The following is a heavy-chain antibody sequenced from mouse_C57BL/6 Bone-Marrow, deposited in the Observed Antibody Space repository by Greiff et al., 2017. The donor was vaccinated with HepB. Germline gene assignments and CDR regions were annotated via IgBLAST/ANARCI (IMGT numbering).Heavy chain of an antibody. Sequence: VQLQESGAELVKPGASVKISCKASGYAFSSYWMNWVKQRPGKGLEWIGQIYPGDGDTNYNGKFKGKATLTADKSSSTAYMQLSSLTSEDSAVYFCARRVYDGYYLYFDYWGQGTTLTVSS. CDR3: ARRVYDGYYLYFDY. CDR1: GYAFSSYW. J-gene: IGHJ2*01. D-gene: IGHD2-3*01. V-gene: IGHV1-80*01. CDR2: IYPGDGDT.